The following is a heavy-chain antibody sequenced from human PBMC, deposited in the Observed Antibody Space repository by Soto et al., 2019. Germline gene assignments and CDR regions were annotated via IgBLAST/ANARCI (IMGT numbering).Heavy chain of an antibody. V-gene: IGHV4-31*03. CDR3: ITYYYDSSGYYLFDY. D-gene: IGHD3-22*01. CDR1: GGSISSGGYY. Sequence: QVQLQESGPGLVKPSQTLSLTCTVSGGSISSGGYYWSWIRQHPGKGLEWIGYIYYSGSTYYNPSLKSRVTISVDTSKNQFSLKLSSVTAADTAVYYCITYYYDSSGYYLFDYWGQGTLVTVSS. J-gene: IGHJ4*02. CDR2: IYYSGST.